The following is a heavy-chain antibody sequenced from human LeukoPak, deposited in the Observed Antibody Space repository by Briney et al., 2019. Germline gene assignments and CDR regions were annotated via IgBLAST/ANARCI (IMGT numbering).Heavy chain of an antibody. J-gene: IGHJ6*02. Sequence: ASVTVSCKASGYAFINYAINWVRQAPGQGLEWMGWISTYNGNTNYAQKLQGRITMTTDASTSTAYVELRSLKSDDTAVYYCVRHIKPAGPWDGMDVWGQGTTVIVSS. V-gene: IGHV1-18*01. D-gene: IGHD1-26*01. CDR1: GYAFINYA. CDR3: VRHIKPAGPWDGMDV. CDR2: ISTYNGNT.